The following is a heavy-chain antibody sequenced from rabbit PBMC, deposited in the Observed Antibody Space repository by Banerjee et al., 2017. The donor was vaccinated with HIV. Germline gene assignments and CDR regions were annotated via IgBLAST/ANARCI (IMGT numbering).Heavy chain of an antibody. J-gene: IGHJ4*01. CDR1: GFDVDPHY. Sequence: QSLEESGGDLVKPGAALTLSCKASGFDVDPHYMGWVRQAPGKGLEWIGYIDPIFGGAYYASWVNGRFTISSDNAQNTLFLQLTNLTAADTATYFCAREIKSAYWAGDLWGPGTLVT. CDR2: IDPIFGGA. D-gene: IGHD1-1*01. V-gene: IGHV1S7*01. CDR3: AREIKSAYWAGDL.